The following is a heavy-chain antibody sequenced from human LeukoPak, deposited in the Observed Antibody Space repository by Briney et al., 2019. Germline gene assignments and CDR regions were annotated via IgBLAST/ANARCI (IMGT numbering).Heavy chain of an antibody. CDR1: GYTFTSYG. D-gene: IGHD3-22*01. Sequence: ASVKVSCKASGYTFTSYGISWVRQAPGQGLEWMGWISAYNGNTNYAQKLQGRVTMTTDTSTSTAYMELRSLRSDDTAVYYCARGLYDSSGYYEGGFGYWGQGTLVTVSS. CDR2: ISAYNGNT. J-gene: IGHJ4*02. V-gene: IGHV1-18*01. CDR3: ARGLYDSSGYYEGGFGY.